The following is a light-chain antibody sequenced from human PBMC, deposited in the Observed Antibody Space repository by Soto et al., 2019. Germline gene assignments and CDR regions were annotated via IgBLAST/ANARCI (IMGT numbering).Light chain of an antibody. CDR1: QDINNW. J-gene: IGKJ4*01. Sequence: DIQMTQSPSSVTASVGDRVTITCRASQDINNWLAWYQQKPGKAPKLLIYAASTLQSGVPSRFSGSGSGTDFTLTISSLQPEDFATYSCQQANSFQLTFGGGTRVEIK. V-gene: IGKV1-12*01. CDR2: AAS. CDR3: QQANSFQLT.